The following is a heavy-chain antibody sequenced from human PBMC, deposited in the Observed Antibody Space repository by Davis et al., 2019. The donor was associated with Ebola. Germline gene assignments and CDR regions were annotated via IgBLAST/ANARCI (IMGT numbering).Heavy chain of an antibody. Sequence: AASVKVSCKASGYTFRNSAISRVRQAPGQGLEWMGWISAYNGNTNYAQILQGRVTMTTDTSTGTAYMELRSLRSDDTAVYFCARTSIVGTTTTASDIWGQGTKVTVSS. V-gene: IGHV1-18*01. CDR2: ISAYNGNT. CDR1: GYTFRNSA. J-gene: IGHJ3*02. D-gene: IGHD1-26*01. CDR3: ARTSIVGTTTTASDI.